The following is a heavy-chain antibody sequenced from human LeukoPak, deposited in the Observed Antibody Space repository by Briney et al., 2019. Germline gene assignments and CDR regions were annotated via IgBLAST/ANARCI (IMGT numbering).Heavy chain of an antibody. V-gene: IGHV4-34*01. D-gene: IGHD6-13*01. Sequence: PSETLSLTCAVYGGSFSGYYWSWIRQPPGKGLEWIGEINHSGSTNYNPSLKSRVTISVDTSKNQFSLKLSSVTAADTAVYYCARGSSWAYYYYYMDVWGKGTTVTVSS. CDR1: GGSFSGYY. CDR2: INHSGST. CDR3: ARGSSWAYYYYYMDV. J-gene: IGHJ6*03.